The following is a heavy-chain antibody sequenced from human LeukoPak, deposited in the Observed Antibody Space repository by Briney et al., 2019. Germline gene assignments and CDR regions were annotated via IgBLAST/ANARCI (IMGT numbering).Heavy chain of an antibody. D-gene: IGHD3-22*01. V-gene: IGHV3-21*01. CDR3: ARDLENPYYYDSSGYPMAY. Sequence: GGSLRLSCAASGFTFSSYSMNWVRQAPGKGLEWVSSISSSSSYIYCADSVKGRFTISRDNAKNSLYLQMNSLRAEDTAVYYCARDLENPYYYDSSGYPMAYWGQGTLVTVSS. CDR2: ISSSSSYI. CDR1: GFTFSSYS. J-gene: IGHJ4*02.